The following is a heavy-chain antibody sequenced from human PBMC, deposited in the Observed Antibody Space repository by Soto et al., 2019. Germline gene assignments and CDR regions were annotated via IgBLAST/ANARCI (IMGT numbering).Heavy chain of an antibody. D-gene: IGHD4-17*01. CDR3: ARGGSYGGNSEGEIDY. Sequence: EVQLVESGGGLVQPGGSLRLSCAASGFTVSSNYMSWVRQAPGKGLEWVSFIYSGGSIYYADSVKGRFTISRDNSKNTLYLQMNSLRAEDTAVYYCARGGSYGGNSEGEIDYWGQGTLVTVSS. CDR1: GFTVSSNY. CDR2: IYSGGSI. V-gene: IGHV3-66*01. J-gene: IGHJ4*02.